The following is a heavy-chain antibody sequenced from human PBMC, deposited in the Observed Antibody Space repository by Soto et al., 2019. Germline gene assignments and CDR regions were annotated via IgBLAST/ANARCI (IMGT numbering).Heavy chain of an antibody. CDR1: GGSISSGGYY. CDR2: IYYSGST. Sequence: QVQLQESGPGLVKPSQTLSLTCTVSGGSISSGGYYWSWLRQHPGKGLEWIGYIYYSGSTYYNPSLKSRVTISVDTSKHQFSLKLSSVTAADTAVYYCARDRGRPTGHYYGMDVWGQGTTVTVSS. CDR3: ARDRGRPTGHYYGMDV. V-gene: IGHV4-31*03. D-gene: IGHD4-4*01. J-gene: IGHJ6*02.